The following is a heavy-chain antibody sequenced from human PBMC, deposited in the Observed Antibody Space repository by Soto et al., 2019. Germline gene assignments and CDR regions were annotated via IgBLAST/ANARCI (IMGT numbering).Heavy chain of an antibody. D-gene: IGHD3-10*01. V-gene: IGHV3-30*03. Sequence: GGSLRLSCAASDFDFSSYGIHWVRQAPGKGLEWVAASSYDGRETFYADSAKGRFTVSKEMSRNTAFLQMNALRHEDTAVYFCARDSGWPILNFDNWGQGTPVTVSS. CDR1: DFDFSSYG. CDR3: ARDSGWPILNFDN. CDR2: SSYDGRET. J-gene: IGHJ4*02.